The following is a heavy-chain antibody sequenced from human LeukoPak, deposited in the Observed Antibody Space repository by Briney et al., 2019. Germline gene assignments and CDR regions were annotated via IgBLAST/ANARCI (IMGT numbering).Heavy chain of an antibody. D-gene: IGHD5-24*01. CDR2: TYYRYRWSN. V-gene: IGHV6-1*01. J-gene: IGHJ4*02. Sequence: SQTLSLTCAISGDSVSSNSAAWNWIRQSPSRGLEWLGRTYYRYRWSNDYAVSVKSRITINPDTSKNQFSLQLNSVTPEDTAVYYCARELEMATIYSYFDYWGQGTLVTVSS. CDR1: GDSVSSNSAA. CDR3: ARELEMATIYSYFDY.